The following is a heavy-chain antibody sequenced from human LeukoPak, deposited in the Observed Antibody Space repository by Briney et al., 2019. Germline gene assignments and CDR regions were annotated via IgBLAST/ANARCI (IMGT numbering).Heavy chain of an antibody. J-gene: IGHJ4*02. D-gene: IGHD2-2*01. Sequence: ASVKVSCRTSGYTFINYAITWVRQAPGQGLEWMAWSSGTGYNMEYAQKFQGRVTMTTDTSTSTAYLELRSLRSDDTAVYYCARSRCSDSTSCYYFFFFDSWGQGSLATVSS. CDR1: GYTFINYA. V-gene: IGHV1-18*01. CDR3: ARSRCSDSTSCYYFFFFDS. CDR2: SSGTGYNM.